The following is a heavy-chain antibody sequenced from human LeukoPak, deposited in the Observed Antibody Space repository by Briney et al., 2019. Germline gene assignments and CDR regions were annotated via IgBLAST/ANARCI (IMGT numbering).Heavy chain of an antibody. J-gene: IGHJ4*02. D-gene: IGHD1-7*01. CDR2: IIPIFGKA. V-gene: IGHV1-69*05. CDR1: GGTFSSYA. CDR3: ARGGTGTTSDY. Sequence: SVTVSCKASGGTFSSYAISWVRQAPGQGLEWMGRIIPIFGKANYAQKFQGRVTITTDESTSTAYMELSSLRAEDTAVYYCARGGTGTTSDYWGQGTLVTVSS.